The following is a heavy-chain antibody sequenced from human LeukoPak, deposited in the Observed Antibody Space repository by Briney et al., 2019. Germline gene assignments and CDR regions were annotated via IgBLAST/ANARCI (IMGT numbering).Heavy chain of an antibody. CDR1: GGSISSSSYY. D-gene: IGHD3-16*02. Sequence: SQSLSLTCTVSGGSISSSSYYWGWIRQPPGKGLEWIGSIYYSGSTYYNPSLKSRVTISVDTSKNQFSLKLSSVTAADTAVYYCAREQRGSYRSAGDYWGQGTLVTVSS. J-gene: IGHJ4*02. V-gene: IGHV4-39*07. CDR2: IYYSGST. CDR3: AREQRGSYRSAGDY.